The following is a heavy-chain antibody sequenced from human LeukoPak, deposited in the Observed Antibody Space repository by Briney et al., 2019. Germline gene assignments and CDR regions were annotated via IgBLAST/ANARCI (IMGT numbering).Heavy chain of an antibody. CDR1: GFTFSNYA. J-gene: IGHJ3*02. V-gene: IGHV3-23*01. Sequence: PGGSLRLSCAASGFTFSNYAMSWVRQAPGKGLEWVSTISGPGGATFYADSVKGRFTISRDNSKNTLYLQMNSLRVEDTAVYYCAKEEYSSVRGASDIWGQGTMVTVSS. D-gene: IGHD6-19*01. CDR3: AKEEYSSVRGASDI. CDR2: ISGPGGAT.